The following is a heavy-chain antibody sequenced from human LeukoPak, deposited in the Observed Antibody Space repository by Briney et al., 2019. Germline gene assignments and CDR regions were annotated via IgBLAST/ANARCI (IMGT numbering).Heavy chain of an antibody. V-gene: IGHV4-30-4*01. D-gene: IGHD6-6*01. CDR2: IFYLGST. CDR1: GGSISSGNFY. J-gene: IGHJ5*02. CDR3: ARKYPDHWFDP. Sequence: PSETLSLTCTVSGGSISSGNFYWSWIRQPPGKGLEWIGYIFYLGSTYHNLSLKSRVTMSVDTSKNQFSLILRSVTAADTAVYYCARKYPDHWFDPWGQGTLVTVSS.